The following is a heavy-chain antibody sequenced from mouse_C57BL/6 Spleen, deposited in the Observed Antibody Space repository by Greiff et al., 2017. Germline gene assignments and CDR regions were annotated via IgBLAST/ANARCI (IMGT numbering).Heavy chain of an antibody. CDR1: GYSITSGYY. J-gene: IGHJ3*01. CDR3: ARDRVYDGSGFAY. CDR2: ISYDGSN. V-gene: IGHV3-6*01. D-gene: IGHD2-3*01. Sequence: DVQLQESGPGLVKPSQSLSLTCSVTGYSITSGYYWNWIRQFPGNKLEWMGYISYDGSNNYNPALKNRISITRDTSKNQFFLKLNSVTTEDTATYYCARDRVYDGSGFAYWGQGTLVTVSA.